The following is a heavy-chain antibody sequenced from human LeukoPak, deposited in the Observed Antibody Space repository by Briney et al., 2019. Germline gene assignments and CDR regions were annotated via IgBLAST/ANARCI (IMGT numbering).Heavy chain of an antibody. J-gene: IGHJ4*02. CDR3: AKPYYYDSSGTKRGYFDY. CDR2: ISGSGGST. CDR1: GFTFSSYA. V-gene: IGHV3-23*01. Sequence: GGSLRLSCAASGFTFSSYAMSWVRQAPGKGLEWVSAISGSGGSTYYADSVKGRFTISRDNSKNTLYLQMNSLRAEDTAVYYCAKPYYYDSSGTKRGYFDYWGQGTLVTVSS. D-gene: IGHD3-22*01.